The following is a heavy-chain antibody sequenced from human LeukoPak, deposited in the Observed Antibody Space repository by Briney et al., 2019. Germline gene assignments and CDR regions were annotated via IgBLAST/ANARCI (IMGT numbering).Heavy chain of an antibody. CDR2: IYYSGST. CDR3: ARHAFGYTMIVVVNFFFDY. J-gene: IGHJ4*02. D-gene: IGHD3-22*01. CDR1: GGSISSSSYY. V-gene: IGHV4-39*01. Sequence: SETLSLTCTVPGGSISSSSYYWGWIRQPPGKGLEWIGSIYYSGSTYYNPSLKSRVTISVDTSKNQFSLKLSSVTAADTAVYYCARHAFGYTMIVVVNFFFDYWGQGTLVTVSS.